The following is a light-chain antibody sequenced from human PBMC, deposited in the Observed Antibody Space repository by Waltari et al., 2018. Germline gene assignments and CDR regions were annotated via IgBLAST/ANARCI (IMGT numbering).Light chain of an antibody. CDR3: QHYVRLPAT. J-gene: IGKJ1*01. CDR2: GAS. CDR1: HSVSRS. Sequence: IVLTQSPGTLSLPPGDRATLSCRAGHSVSRSLAWYQQKHGQAPKLLIYGASTRATGIPDRFTGSGSGTDFSLTISSLEPEDFAIYFCQHYVRLPATFGQGTKVEIK. V-gene: IGKV3-20*01.